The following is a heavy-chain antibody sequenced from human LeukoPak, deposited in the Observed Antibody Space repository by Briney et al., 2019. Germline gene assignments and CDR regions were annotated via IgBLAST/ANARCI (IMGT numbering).Heavy chain of an antibody. CDR2: MNPNSGNT. Sequence: ASVKVSCKASGYTFTSYDISWVRQATGQGLEWMGWMNPNSGNTGYAQKFQGRVTMTRNTSISTAYMELSSLRSEDTAVYYCASGIVAGELRAHYYYYYMDVWGKGTTVTVSS. CDR1: GYTFTSYD. V-gene: IGHV1-8*01. CDR3: ASGIVAGELRAHYYYYYMDV. D-gene: IGHD1-7*01. J-gene: IGHJ6*03.